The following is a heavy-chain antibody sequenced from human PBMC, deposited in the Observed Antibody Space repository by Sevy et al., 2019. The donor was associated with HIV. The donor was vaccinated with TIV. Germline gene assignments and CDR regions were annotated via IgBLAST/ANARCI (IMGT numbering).Heavy chain of an antibody. D-gene: IGHD3-22*01. CDR3: ARSRITMIVVVIHFDY. CDR2: IYYSGST. V-gene: IGHV4-39*01. CDR1: GGSISSSSYY. J-gene: IGHJ4*02. Sequence: SETLSLTCTVSGGSISSSSYYWGWIRQPPGKGLEWIGGIYYSGSTYYNPSLKSRVTISVDTSKNQFSLKLSSVTAADTAVYYCARSRITMIVVVIHFDYWGQGTLVTVSS.